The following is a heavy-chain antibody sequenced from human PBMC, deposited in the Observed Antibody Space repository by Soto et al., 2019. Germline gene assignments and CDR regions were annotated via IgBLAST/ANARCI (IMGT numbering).Heavy chain of an antibody. CDR1: GGSFKSGSYS. Sequence: PSATLSVTCTVSGGSFKSGSYSWSWIRQPPGKGLEWIGYVYHTGRTSYNPSLKSRVSISMDTSKNQFSLNLGSVTAADTAVYFCARDFAYFDSWGQGTLVTVSS. CDR2: VYHTGRT. J-gene: IGHJ4*02. V-gene: IGHV4-61*01. D-gene: IGHD3-3*01. CDR3: ARDFAYFDS.